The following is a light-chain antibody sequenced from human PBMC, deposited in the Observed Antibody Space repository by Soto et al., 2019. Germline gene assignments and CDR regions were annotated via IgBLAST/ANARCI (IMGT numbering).Light chain of an antibody. V-gene: IGKV3-20*01. Sequence: EIMFSISPGTLSLSPGERATLPCRASQSVSSSYLAWYQQKPGQAPRLLIYGASSRATGIPDRFSGSGSGTDFTLTISRLEPEDFAVYYCQHYVSLLPRVTFAGGGIVDIK. CDR1: QSVSSSY. J-gene: IGKJ4*01. CDR2: GAS. CDR3: QHYVSLLPRVT.